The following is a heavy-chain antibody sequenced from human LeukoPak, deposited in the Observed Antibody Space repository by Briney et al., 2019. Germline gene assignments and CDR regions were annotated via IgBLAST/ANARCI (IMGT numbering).Heavy chain of an antibody. CDR2: ISYDGSNK. V-gene: IGHV3-30*18. CDR3: AKVACGGDCYSYYFDY. D-gene: IGHD2-21*02. J-gene: IGHJ4*02. CDR1: GFTFSSYG. Sequence: GGSLRLSCAASGFTFSSYGMHWVRQAPGKGLEWVAVISYDGSNKYYADSVKGRFTISRDNSKNTLYLQMNSLRAEDTAVYYCAKVACGGDCYSYYFDYWGQGTLVTVSS.